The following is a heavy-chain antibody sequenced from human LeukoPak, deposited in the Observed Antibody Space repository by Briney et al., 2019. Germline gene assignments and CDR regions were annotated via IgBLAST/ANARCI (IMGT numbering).Heavy chain of an antibody. CDR3: AKDVRGYSGYGVLDY. Sequence: GGSLRLSCAASGFTFSSYGMHWVRQAPGKGLEWVAVISYDGSNKYYADSVKGRFTISRDNSKNTLYLQMNSLRGEDTAVYYSAKDVRGYSGYGVLDYWGQGTLVTVSS. D-gene: IGHD5-12*01. CDR2: ISYDGSNK. V-gene: IGHV3-30*18. J-gene: IGHJ4*02. CDR1: GFTFSSYG.